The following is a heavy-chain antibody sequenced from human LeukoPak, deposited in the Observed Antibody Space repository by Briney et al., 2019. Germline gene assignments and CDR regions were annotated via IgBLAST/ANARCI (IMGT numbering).Heavy chain of an antibody. Sequence: PGGSLRLSCAASGFTFSSSAMSWVRQAPGKGLEWVSAISGSGGSTYYADSLKGRFSISRDNSKNTLYLQMNSLRAEDTAVYYCAKDKITLAAAAFYYFDYWGQGTLVTVSS. V-gene: IGHV3-23*01. CDR2: ISGSGGST. J-gene: IGHJ4*02. CDR1: GFTFSSSA. D-gene: IGHD6-13*01. CDR3: AKDKITLAAAAFYYFDY.